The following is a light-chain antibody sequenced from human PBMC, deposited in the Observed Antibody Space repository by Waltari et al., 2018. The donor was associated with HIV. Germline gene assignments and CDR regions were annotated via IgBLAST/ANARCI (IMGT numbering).Light chain of an antibody. Sequence: DIQMTQSPSSLSASVGDRVTITCRASQSIRSYLNWYQQNPGKAPKLLIDAASSLQSVVPSRFSGSGSGTDFTLTISSLQPEEFATYYCQQSYSTLYTFGQGTKLEIK. V-gene: IGKV1-39*01. CDR2: AAS. CDR3: QQSYSTLYT. J-gene: IGKJ2*01. CDR1: QSIRSY.